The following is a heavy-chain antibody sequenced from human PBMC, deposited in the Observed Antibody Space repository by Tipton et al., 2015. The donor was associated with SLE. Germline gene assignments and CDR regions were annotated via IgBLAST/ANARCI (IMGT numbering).Heavy chain of an antibody. J-gene: IGHJ4*02. CDR3: ARAQGWELPPGVFDY. CDR2: ISGSGGST. CDR1: GFTFGDNT. D-gene: IGHD1-26*01. Sequence: SLRLSCTASGFTFGDNTMSWFRQAPGKGLEWVSAISGSGGSTYYADSVKGRFTISRDNAKNSLYLQMNSLRAEDTAVYYCARAQGWELPPGVFDYWGQGTLVTVSS. V-gene: IGHV3-23*01.